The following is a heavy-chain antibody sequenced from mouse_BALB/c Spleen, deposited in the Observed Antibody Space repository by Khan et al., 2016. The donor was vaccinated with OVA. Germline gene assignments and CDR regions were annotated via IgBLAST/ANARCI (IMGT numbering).Heavy chain of an antibody. CDR1: GFSLTSYG. CDR3: ARLEDI. Sequence: QVQRKGSGPGLVAPSQSLSITCTVSGFSLTSYGVHWVRQPPGKGLEWLGVIWAGGSTNYHSALMSRLSISKDNSKSRVFLKMNSRQTDDTAMYYCARLEDIWGQGTTLTVSS. D-gene: IGHD1-3*01. CDR2: IWAGGST. V-gene: IGHV2-9*02. J-gene: IGHJ2*01.